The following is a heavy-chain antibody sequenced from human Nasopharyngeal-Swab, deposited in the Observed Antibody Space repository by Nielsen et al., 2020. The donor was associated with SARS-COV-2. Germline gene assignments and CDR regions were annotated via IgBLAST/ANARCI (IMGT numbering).Heavy chain of an antibody. Sequence: GGSLRLSCAASGFIFSDYYMSWIRQSPGKGLEWVAYISGSVGDTTYADSVKGRFTISRDNAKKTVDLQMNSLRAEDTAVYYCARLWDEYCGRTMCDHYYFYYMDVWGKGTTVTVSS. V-gene: IGHV3-11*06. CDR3: ARLWDEYCGRTMCDHYYFYYMDV. CDR1: GFIFSDYY. D-gene: IGHD2/OR15-2a*01. CDR2: ISGSVGDT. J-gene: IGHJ6*03.